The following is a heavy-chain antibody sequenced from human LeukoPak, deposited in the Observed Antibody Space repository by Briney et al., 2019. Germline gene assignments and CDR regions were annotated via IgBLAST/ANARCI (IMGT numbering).Heavy chain of an antibody. Sequence: SPSETLSLTCAVSISSITSGHYWGWIRQPPGKGLEWIGTINHSGNTYYNSSLKSRISMSVDTSNKQFSLKLNSVTAADTAVYYCARGYGAYGYFDYWGQGTLVTVSS. CDR3: ARGYGAYGYFDY. V-gene: IGHV4-38-2*01. CDR1: ISSITSGHY. CDR2: INHSGNT. D-gene: IGHD5-12*01. J-gene: IGHJ4*02.